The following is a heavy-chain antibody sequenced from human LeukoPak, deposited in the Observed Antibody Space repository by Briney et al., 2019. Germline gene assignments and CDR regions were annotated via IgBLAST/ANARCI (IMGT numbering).Heavy chain of an antibody. V-gene: IGHV3-23*01. J-gene: IGHJ4*02. CDR3: AKPSSTTGTTGRFDS. Sequence: VQPGGSLRLSCAASGFIFSSYAMSWVRQAPGKGLEWVSATSGSAGSTFYADSVKGRFTISRDNCKNTVYLQMNSLRAEDTAVYYCAKPSSTTGTTGRFDSWGQGTLVTVSS. D-gene: IGHD1-1*01. CDR2: TSGSAGST. CDR1: GFIFSSYA.